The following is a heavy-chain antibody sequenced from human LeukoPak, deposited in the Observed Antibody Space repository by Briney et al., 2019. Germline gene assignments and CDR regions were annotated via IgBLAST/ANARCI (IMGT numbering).Heavy chain of an antibody. V-gene: IGHV4-31*03. CDR1: GGSISSGGYY. J-gene: IGHJ4*02. Sequence: SETLSLTCTVSGGSISSGGYYWSWIRQHPGKGLEWIGYIYYSGSTYYNPSLKSRVTISVDTSKNQFSLKLSSVTAADTAVYYCARQGLRYFDWSSAFDYWGQGTLVTVSS. D-gene: IGHD3-9*01. CDR3: ARQGLRYFDWSSAFDY. CDR2: IYYSGST.